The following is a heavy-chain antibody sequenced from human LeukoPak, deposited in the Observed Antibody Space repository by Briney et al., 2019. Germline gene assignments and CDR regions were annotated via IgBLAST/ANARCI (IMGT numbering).Heavy chain of an antibody. V-gene: IGHV3-74*01. Sequence: GGSLRLSCAASGFTFSGDWMHWVRQAPGKGLVWVSRINSDGTTTYADSVKGRFTVSRDNTKNTLYLQMNSLRAEDTAVYYCGRHLIAVAGRGAFDIWCQGTTVTVSS. CDR3: GRHLIAVAGRGAFDI. CDR2: INSDGTT. J-gene: IGHJ3*02. D-gene: IGHD6-19*01. CDR1: GFTFSGDW.